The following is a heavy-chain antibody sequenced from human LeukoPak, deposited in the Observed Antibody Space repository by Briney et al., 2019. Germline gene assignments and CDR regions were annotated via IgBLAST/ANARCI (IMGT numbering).Heavy chain of an antibody. Sequence: GESLKISCKGSGYSFTTYWIGWVRQMPGKGLEWMGIINPGDSDTRYSPSFQGPVTISADKSISTTYLQWSSLKASDTAMYYCARRRVGYSYGEFDYWGQGTLVTVSS. CDR2: INPGDSDT. D-gene: IGHD5-18*01. CDR1: GYSFTTYW. V-gene: IGHV5-51*01. CDR3: ARRRVGYSYGEFDY. J-gene: IGHJ4*02.